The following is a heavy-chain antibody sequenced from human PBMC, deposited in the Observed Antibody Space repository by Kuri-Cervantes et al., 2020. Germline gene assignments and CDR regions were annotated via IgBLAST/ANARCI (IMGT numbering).Heavy chain of an antibody. V-gene: IGHV3-30*04. CDR1: GFTFSTYA. D-gene: IGHD4-17*01. J-gene: IGHJ4*02. CDR3: ANLYGDYDSY. CDR2: VSYDGRNE. Sequence: GGSLRLSCAASGFTFSTYAMHWVRQAPGRGLEWVALVSYDGRNEYYADSVKGRFTISRDNSKNTLYLQMNSLRAEDTAVYYCANLYGDYDSYWGQGTLVTVSS.